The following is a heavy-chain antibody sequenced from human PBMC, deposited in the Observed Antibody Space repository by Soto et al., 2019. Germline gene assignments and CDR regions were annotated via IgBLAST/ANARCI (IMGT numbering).Heavy chain of an antibody. J-gene: IGHJ3*02. Sequence: SWAASGFPFSTYAVNWVRQAQGKGLEWVSTITNSGGITYYADSVKGRFTISRDNSQNTLYLQMNSLRAEDTAIYYCAKDRSGTTADAFDIWGQGTMVTVSS. CDR3: AKDRSGTTADAFDI. CDR2: ITNSGGIT. V-gene: IGHV3-23*01. CDR1: GFPFSTYA. D-gene: IGHD1-1*01.